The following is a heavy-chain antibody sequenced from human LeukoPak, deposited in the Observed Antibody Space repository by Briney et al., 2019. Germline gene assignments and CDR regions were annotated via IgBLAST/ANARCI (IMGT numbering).Heavy chain of an antibody. D-gene: IGHD4-17*01. CDR2: IGGSGGST. CDR3: AKSSGDYKTKFDS. Sequence: PGGSLRLSCAASGFTVSSYAMSWVRQAPGKGLEWVSGIGGSGGSTYYADSVKGRLTISRDNSKNTVYLQMNSLRAEDTAVYYCAKSSGDYKTKFDSWGQGTLVTVSS. CDR1: GFTVSSYA. J-gene: IGHJ4*02. V-gene: IGHV3-23*01.